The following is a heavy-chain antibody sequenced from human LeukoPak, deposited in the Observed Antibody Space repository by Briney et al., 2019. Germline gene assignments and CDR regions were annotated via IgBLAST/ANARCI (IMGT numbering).Heavy chain of an antibody. D-gene: IGHD2/OR15-2a*01. V-gene: IGHV1-2*02. CDR3: ARVDTSLNY. Sequence: ASVKVSCKASGYTFIAYYMHWVRQAPGQGLEWMGWINPSTGATEYAQKFRGRVTMTRDTSVNTVYVDLSRLTSDDTALYYCARVDTSLNYWGQGTLVTVSS. J-gene: IGHJ4*02. CDR2: INPSTGAT. CDR1: GYTFIAYY.